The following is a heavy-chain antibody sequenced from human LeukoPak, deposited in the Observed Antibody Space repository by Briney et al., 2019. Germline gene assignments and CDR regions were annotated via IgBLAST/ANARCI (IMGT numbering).Heavy chain of an antibody. CDR3: AREGYRYEDYYCYYMDV. V-gene: IGHV3-30*01. J-gene: IGHJ6*03. CDR1: GFTFSFYG. Sequence: PGGSLRLSCAASGFTFSFYGLHWVRQAPGKGLEWVAFISYHGSNKYYADSVKGRFTISRDNSKNTVNLQLNSLRAEDTAVYYCAREGYRYEDYYCYYMDVWGKGTTVTVSS. D-gene: IGHD5-18*01. CDR2: ISYHGSNK.